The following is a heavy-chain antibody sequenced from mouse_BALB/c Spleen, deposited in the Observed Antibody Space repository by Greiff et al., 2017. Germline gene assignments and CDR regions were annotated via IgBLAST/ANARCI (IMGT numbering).Heavy chain of an antibody. CDR1: GFNIKDTY. V-gene: IGHV14-3*02. Sequence: EVKLMESGAELVKPGASVKLSCTASGFNIKDTYMHWVKQRPEQGLEWIGRIDPANGNTKYDPKFQGKATITADTSSNTAYLQLSSLTSEDTAVYYCALSYYYGNAMDYWGQGTSVTVSS. CDR2: IDPANGNT. D-gene: IGHD1-1*01. J-gene: IGHJ4*01. CDR3: ALSYYYGNAMDY.